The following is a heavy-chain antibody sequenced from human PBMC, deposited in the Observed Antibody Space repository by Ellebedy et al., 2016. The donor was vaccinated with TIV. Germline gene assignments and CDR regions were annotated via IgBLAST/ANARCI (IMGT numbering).Heavy chain of an antibody. Sequence: PGGSLRLSCAASGFTFSSYAMSWVRQAPGKGLEWVSAISGSGGSTYYADSVKGRFTISRDNSKNTLYLQMNSLRAEDTAVYYCAKGYYDFWSGYYTSWGQGTLVTVSS. CDR1: GFTFSSYA. D-gene: IGHD3-3*01. CDR3: AKGYYDFWSGYYTS. J-gene: IGHJ4*02. V-gene: IGHV3-23*01. CDR2: ISGSGGST.